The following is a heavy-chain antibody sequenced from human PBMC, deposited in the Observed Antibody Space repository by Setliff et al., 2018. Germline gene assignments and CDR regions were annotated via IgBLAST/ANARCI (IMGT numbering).Heavy chain of an antibody. V-gene: IGHV3-30*02. CDR3: ATDGVQNYNLDY. D-gene: IGHD1-1*01. CDR2: IWYDGSNE. CDR1: GFTFRSYG. J-gene: IGHJ4*02. Sequence: PGGSLRLSCAASGFTFRSYGMHWVRQSPGKGLEWVAVIWYDGSNEYYADSVKGRFIISRDNSKNTLYLQMNSLRTEDTAVYYCATDGVQNYNLDYWGQGTLVTVSS.